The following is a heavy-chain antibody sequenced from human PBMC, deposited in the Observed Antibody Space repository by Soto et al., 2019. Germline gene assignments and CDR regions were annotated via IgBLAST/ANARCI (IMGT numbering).Heavy chain of an antibody. Sequence: PSETLSLTCAVYGGSFSGYYWSWIRQPPGKGLEWSGEINHSGSTNYNPSLKSRVTISVDTSKNQFSLKLSSVTAADTAVYYCARGGRITIFGVVTSYYYYGMDVWGQGTTVTVSS. D-gene: IGHD3-3*01. J-gene: IGHJ6*02. CDR2: INHSGST. CDR3: ARGGRITIFGVVTSYYYYGMDV. V-gene: IGHV4-34*01. CDR1: GGSFSGYY.